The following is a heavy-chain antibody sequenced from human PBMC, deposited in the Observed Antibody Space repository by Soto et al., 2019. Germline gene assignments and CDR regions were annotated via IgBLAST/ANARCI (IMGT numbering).Heavy chain of an antibody. Sequence: PGGSLRLSWAASGFTFRTYGMNWVRQAPGKGLEWISAISGSGSFTHYADSVRGRFTISRDNSQNQLYLQMNNLRGDDTAMYYCAKIPTGSGSSKFDYWGQGIQVTVSS. CDR1: GFTFRTYG. CDR3: AKIPTGSGSSKFDY. J-gene: IGHJ4*02. V-gene: IGHV3-21*04. CDR2: ISGSGSFT. D-gene: IGHD3-10*01.